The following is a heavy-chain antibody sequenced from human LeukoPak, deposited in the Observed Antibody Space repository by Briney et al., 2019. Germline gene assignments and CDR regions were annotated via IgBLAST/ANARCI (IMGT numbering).Heavy chain of an antibody. CDR2: INPNSGAT. J-gene: IGHJ3*01. Sequence: ASVKVSCKASGYTFTAYYIHWVQQALGQGLEWMGRINPNSGATNYAPKFQGRVTMTRDTSINTAYMELSRLRSDDTAFYYCARESSSADAYDFWGHGTMVTVSS. CDR3: ARESSSADAYDF. D-gene: IGHD6-6*01. CDR1: GYTFTAYY. V-gene: IGHV1-2*06.